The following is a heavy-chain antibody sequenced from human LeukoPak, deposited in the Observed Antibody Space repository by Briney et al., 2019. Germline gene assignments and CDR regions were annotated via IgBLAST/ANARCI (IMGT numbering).Heavy chain of an antibody. Sequence: GGSLRLSCAASGFAFSFYVMSWVRQAPGKGLEWVSSISTSGGGTHYAGPVKGRVTISRDNSKSTLYLQMSSLRAEDTAVYYCAKWDRDLYYFDFWGQGTLVTVSS. CDR3: AKWDRDLYYFDF. CDR1: GFAFSFYV. D-gene: IGHD1-26*01. J-gene: IGHJ4*02. V-gene: IGHV3-23*01. CDR2: ISTSGGGT.